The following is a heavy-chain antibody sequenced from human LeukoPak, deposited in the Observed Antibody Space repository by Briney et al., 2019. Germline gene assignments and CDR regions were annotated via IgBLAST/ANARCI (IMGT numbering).Heavy chain of an antibody. D-gene: IGHD3-10*01. J-gene: IGHJ4*02. Sequence: SETLSLTCSVSGGSISSSNYYWGWIRQPPGKGLEWIGSIYYSGSTYYNPSLKSRVTISVDTSKNQFSLKLSSVTAADTAVYYCARILRVVRGVIISLFDYWGQGTLVTVSS. CDR3: ARILRVVRGVIISLFDY. V-gene: IGHV4-39*07. CDR1: GGSISSSNYY. CDR2: IYYSGST.